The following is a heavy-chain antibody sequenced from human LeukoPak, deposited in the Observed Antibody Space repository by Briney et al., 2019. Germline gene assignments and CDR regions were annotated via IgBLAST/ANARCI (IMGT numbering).Heavy chain of an antibody. Sequence: GGSLRLSCAASGFTFSSYAMHWVRQAPGKGLEWVAVISYDGSNKYYADSVKGRFTISRDNSKNTLYLQMNSLRAEDTAVYYCARDITRKSSGYSLDYWGQGTLVTVSS. CDR3: ARDITRKSSGYSLDY. V-gene: IGHV3-30-3*01. CDR2: ISYDGSNK. J-gene: IGHJ4*02. D-gene: IGHD3-22*01. CDR1: GFTFSSYA.